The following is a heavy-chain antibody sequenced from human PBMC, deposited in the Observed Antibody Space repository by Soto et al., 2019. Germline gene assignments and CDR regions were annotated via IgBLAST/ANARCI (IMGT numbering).Heavy chain of an antibody. Sequence: GGALRLSCAAPWFSFSSYAMTWVRQAPGGGLEWVSAISGSGSPTYYADSVKGRFTISRDNSKNTLYLQMNSLRADDTAVYYCARDMSGGTYNYYYGMDVWGQGTTVTVSS. CDR3: ARDMSGGTYNYYYGMDV. V-gene: IGHV3-23*01. J-gene: IGHJ6*02. D-gene: IGHD1-26*01. CDR1: WFSFSSYA. CDR2: ISGSGSPT.